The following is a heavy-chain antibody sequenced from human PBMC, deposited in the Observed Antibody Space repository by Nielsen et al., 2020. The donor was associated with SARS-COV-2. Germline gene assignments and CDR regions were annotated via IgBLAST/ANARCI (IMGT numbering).Heavy chain of an antibody. CDR2: IGTAGDT. V-gene: IGHV3-13*01. D-gene: IGHD4-17*01. CDR3: ARGLYGDPRGGMDV. Sequence: GESLKISCAASGFTFSSYDMHWVRQATGKGLEWVSAIGTAGDTYYPGSVKGRFTISRENAKNSLYLQMNSLRAGDTAVYYCARGLYGDPRGGMDVWGQGTTVTVSS. CDR1: GFTFSSYD. J-gene: IGHJ6*02.